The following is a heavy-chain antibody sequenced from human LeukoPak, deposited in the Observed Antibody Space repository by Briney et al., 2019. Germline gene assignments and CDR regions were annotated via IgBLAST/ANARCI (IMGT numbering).Heavy chain of an antibody. V-gene: IGHV4-59*02. CDR1: RGSVSSAY. D-gene: IGHD6-19*01. Sequence: SETLSLTCTVSRGSVSSAYWSWIRQPPRQGLEWIGYMYNSDITNYNPSLKSRVTMSLDMSKNQFSLDLTSVSEADTAVYYCATGHSSGWFDYWGQGSLVIVSS. CDR3: ATGHSSGWFDY. CDR2: MYNSDIT. J-gene: IGHJ4*02.